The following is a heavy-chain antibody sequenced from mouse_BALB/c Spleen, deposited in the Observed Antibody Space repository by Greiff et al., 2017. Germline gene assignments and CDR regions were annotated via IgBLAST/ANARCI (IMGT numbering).Heavy chain of an antibody. CDR3: TRVTGTKYFDV. D-gene: IGHD4-1*01. CDR1: GFTFSSYT. CDR2: ISSGGSYT. J-gene: IGHJ1*01. Sequence: EVKLVESGGGLVKPGGSLKLSCAASGFTFSSYTMSWVRQTPEKRLEWVATISSGGSYTYYPDSVKGRFTISRDNAKNTLYLQMSSLKSEDTAMYYCTRVTGTKYFDVWGAGTTVTVSS. V-gene: IGHV5-6-4*01.